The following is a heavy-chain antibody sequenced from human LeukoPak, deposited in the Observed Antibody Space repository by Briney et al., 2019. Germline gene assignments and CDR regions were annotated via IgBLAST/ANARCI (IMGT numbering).Heavy chain of an antibody. Sequence: ASVKVSCKASGYTFTSYAMHWVRQAPGQRLEWMGWINAGNGNTKYSQKFQGRVTITRDTSASTAYMELSSLRSEDTAVYYCARDGLREVDYYYYGMDVWGQGTTVTVSS. D-gene: IGHD5/OR15-5a*01. CDR2: INAGNGNT. V-gene: IGHV1-3*01. CDR1: GYTFTSYA. CDR3: ARDGLREVDYYYYGMDV. J-gene: IGHJ6*02.